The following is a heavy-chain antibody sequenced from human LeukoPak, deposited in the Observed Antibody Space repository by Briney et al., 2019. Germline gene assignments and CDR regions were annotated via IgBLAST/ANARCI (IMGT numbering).Heavy chain of an antibody. Sequence: GESLKISCKGSEYSFSNYWISWVRQMPGKGLEWMGRIDPSDSYTNYSPSFQGHVTISADKSISTAYLQWNSLKASDTAIYYCARQEYSGSYYVYWGQGTLVTVSS. CDR1: EYSFSNYW. CDR2: IDPSDSYT. V-gene: IGHV5-10-1*01. J-gene: IGHJ4*02. CDR3: ARQEYSGSYYVY. D-gene: IGHD1-26*01.